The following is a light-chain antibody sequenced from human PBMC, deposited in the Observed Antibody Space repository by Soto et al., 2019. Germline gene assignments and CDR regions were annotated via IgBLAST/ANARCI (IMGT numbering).Light chain of an antibody. Sequence: EIVLTQSPGTLSLSPGERATLSCRASQSVSSSYLAWYQQKRGQAPRLLIYGASSRATGIPDRFRGSGPGTDFTLTITRLEPEDFALYYCQQFGDSLTFGGGTMVEIK. CDR2: GAS. J-gene: IGKJ4*01. CDR1: QSVSSSY. V-gene: IGKV3-20*01. CDR3: QQFGDSLT.